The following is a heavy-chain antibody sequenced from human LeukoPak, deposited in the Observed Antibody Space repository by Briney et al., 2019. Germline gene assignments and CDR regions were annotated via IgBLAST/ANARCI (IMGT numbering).Heavy chain of an antibody. J-gene: IGHJ2*01. D-gene: IGHD2-15*01. Sequence: SETLSLTCTVSGYSIAYGFFWAWIRPPPGGGLEWIGSLYHSGTTYYNTSLKSRISTSVDTSKNQFSLKLRLVTAADTAVYYCARVEVPRDINDWYFDLWGRGTLVTVSS. CDR2: LYHSGTT. CDR1: GYSIAYGFF. CDR3: ARVEVPRDINDWYFDL. V-gene: IGHV4-38-2*02.